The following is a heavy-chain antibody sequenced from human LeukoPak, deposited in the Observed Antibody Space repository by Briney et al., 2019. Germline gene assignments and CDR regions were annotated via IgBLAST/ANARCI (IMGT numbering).Heavy chain of an antibody. CDR3: AREKYSGGRGGWFDP. CDR2: INPNSGGT. D-gene: IGHD6-19*01. CDR1: GYTFTGYY. V-gene: IGHV1-2*02. J-gene: IGHJ5*02. Sequence: GASVTVSCKASGYTFTGYYMHWVRQAPGQGLEWMGWINPNSGGTNYAQKFQGRVTMTRDTSISTAYMELSRLRSDDTAVYYCAREKYSGGRGGWFDPWGPGTLVTVSS.